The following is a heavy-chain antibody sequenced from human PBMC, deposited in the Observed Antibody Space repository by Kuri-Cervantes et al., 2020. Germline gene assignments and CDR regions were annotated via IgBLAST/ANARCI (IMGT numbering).Heavy chain of an antibody. J-gene: IGHJ4*02. CDR3: ARVRSHYFDY. Sequence: SVKVSCKASGGTFSSYAISWVRQAPGQGLEWMGGIIPIFGTANYAQKFQGRVTITRDTSASTAYMELGSLRSEDTAVYYCARVRSHYFDYWGQGTLVTVSS. CDR1: GGTFSSYA. V-gene: IGHV1-69*05. CDR2: IIPIFGTA. D-gene: IGHD6-13*01.